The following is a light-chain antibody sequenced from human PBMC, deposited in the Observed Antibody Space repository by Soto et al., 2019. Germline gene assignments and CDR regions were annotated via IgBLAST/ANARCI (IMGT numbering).Light chain of an antibody. CDR3: QQYGSSLTWT. CDR1: QSVSSY. CDR2: DAS. Sequence: MVLTQSPATLSLSPWERSTLSCRASQSVSSYLAWYQQKPGQAPRLLIYDASNRATGIPDRFSGSGPGTDFTLTISRLEPEDFAVYYCQQYGSSLTWTFGQGTKVDIK. J-gene: IGKJ1*01. V-gene: IGKV3-20*01.